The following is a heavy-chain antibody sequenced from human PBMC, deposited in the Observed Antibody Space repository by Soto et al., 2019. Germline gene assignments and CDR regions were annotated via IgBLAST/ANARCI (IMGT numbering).Heavy chain of an antibody. V-gene: IGHV4-61*01. Sequence: PSETLSLTCTVSGGSVSSGSYYWSWIRQPPGKGLEWIGYIYYSGSTNYNPSLKSRVTISVDTSKNQFSLKLSSVTAADTAVYYCARDLLSTYYYYYGMDVCGQGTTVTVS. D-gene: IGHD3-16*02. CDR1: GGSVSSGSYY. J-gene: IGHJ6*02. CDR3: ARDLLSTYYYYYGMDV. CDR2: IYYSGST.